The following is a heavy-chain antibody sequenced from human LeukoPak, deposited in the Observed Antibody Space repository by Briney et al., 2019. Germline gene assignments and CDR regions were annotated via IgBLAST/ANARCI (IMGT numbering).Heavy chain of an antibody. V-gene: IGHV4-34*01. Sequence: PSETLSLTCAVYGGSFSGYYWSWTRQPPGKGLEWIGEINHSGSTNYNPSLKSRVTISVETSKNQFSLKLSSVTAADTAVYYWARGGSLDYDLNWFDPWGQGTLVTVSS. J-gene: IGHJ5*02. CDR3: ARGGSLDYDLNWFDP. D-gene: IGHD3-16*01. CDR2: INHSGST. CDR1: GGSFSGYY.